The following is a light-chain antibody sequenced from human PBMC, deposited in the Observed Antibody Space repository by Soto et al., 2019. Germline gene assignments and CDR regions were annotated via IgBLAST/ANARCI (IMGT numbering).Light chain of an antibody. Sequence: VLTPSPGTLSLSPGDRATLSCRDSQSVSSSYLAWYQEKPGQAPRLIIYGASGRATGIPDRFSGSGSGTDCTLTISRLEPEDFAVYYCQQYTSSLITFGQGTRLEIK. CDR2: GAS. V-gene: IGKV3-20*01. CDR1: QSVSSSY. CDR3: QQYTSSLIT. J-gene: IGKJ5*01.